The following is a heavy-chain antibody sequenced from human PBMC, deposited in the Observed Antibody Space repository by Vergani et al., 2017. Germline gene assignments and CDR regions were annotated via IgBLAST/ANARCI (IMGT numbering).Heavy chain of an antibody. Sequence: EVQLLESGGGLVQPGGSLRLTCAASEFTFSNYAMNWVRQAPGKGLEWVSGISGSGVSAYYTNSVKGRFTISRDNSKNTVYLQMNSLRTGDTAVYYCAKDGLAYGSGSWYYWGRGTLVTVSS. J-gene: IGHJ4*02. CDR1: EFTFSNYA. D-gene: IGHD3-10*01. CDR2: ISGSGVSA. CDR3: AKDGLAYGSGSWYY. V-gene: IGHV3-23*01.